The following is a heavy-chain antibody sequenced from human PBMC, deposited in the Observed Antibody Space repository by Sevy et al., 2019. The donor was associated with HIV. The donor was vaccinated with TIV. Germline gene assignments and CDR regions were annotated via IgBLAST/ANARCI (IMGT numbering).Heavy chain of an antibody. CDR2: IYSGGST. CDR3: ARDGTDSVDCINGVCYTAHFDY. CDR1: GFTVSSNY. V-gene: IGHV3-53*01. Sequence: GGSLRLSCAASGFTVSSNYMSWVRQAPGKGLEWVSVIYSGGSTYYADSVKGRFTISRDSSKNTLYLQMNTLRAEDTAVYYCARDGTDSVDCINGVCYTAHFDYWGQGTLVTVS. D-gene: IGHD2-8*01. J-gene: IGHJ4*02.